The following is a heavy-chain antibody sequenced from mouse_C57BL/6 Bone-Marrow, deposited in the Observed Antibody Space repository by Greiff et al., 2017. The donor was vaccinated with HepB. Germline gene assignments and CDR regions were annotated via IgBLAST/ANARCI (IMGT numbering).Heavy chain of an antibody. Sequence: EVQLQQSGTVLARPGASVKMSCKTSGYTFTSYWMHWVNQRPGQGLEWIGAIYPGNSDTSYNQKFKGKAKLTAVTSASTAYMELSSLTNEDSAVYYCTRDSYLYWYFDVWGTGTTVTVSS. D-gene: IGHD5-5*01. J-gene: IGHJ1*03. CDR1: GYTFTSYW. V-gene: IGHV1-5*01. CDR2: IYPGNSDT. CDR3: TRDSYLYWYFDV.